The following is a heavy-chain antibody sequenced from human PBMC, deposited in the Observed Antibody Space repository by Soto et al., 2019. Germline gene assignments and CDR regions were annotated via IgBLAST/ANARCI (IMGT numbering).Heavy chain of an antibody. V-gene: IGHV1-18*04. J-gene: IGHJ3*02. CDR1: GGNFQTYA. CDR2: ISAYNGNT. CDR3: ARQQWLVLNAFDI. D-gene: IGHD6-19*01. Sequence: GASVKVSCKASGGNFQTYAFTWVRQAPGQGLEWMGWISAYNGNTNYAQKLQGRVTMTTDTSTSTAYMELRSLRSDDTAVYYCARQQWLVLNAFDIWGQGTMVTVSS.